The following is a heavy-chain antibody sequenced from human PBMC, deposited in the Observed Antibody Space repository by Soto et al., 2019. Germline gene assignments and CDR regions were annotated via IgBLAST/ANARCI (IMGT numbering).Heavy chain of an antibody. V-gene: IGHV3-21*01. J-gene: IGHJ6*02. CDR2: ISSSSSYI. Sequence: EVQLVESGGGLVKPGGSLRLSCAASGFTFSSYRMNWVRQAPGKGLEWVSSISSSSSYIYYADSVKGRFTISRDNAKNSLYQQMNSLRAADTAVYYCARGHRVVPAAIHYYYGMDVWGQGTTDTVSS. CDR3: ARGHRVVPAAIHYYYGMDV. CDR1: GFTFSSYR. D-gene: IGHD2-2*02.